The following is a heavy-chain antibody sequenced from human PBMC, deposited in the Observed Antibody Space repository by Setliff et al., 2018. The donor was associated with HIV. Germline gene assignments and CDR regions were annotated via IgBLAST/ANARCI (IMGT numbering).Heavy chain of an antibody. CDR3: ARDSSGWNYFDY. Sequence: PGGSLRLSCAASGFSSSSYWMHWVRQAPGKGLVWVSRISSDGIITNYADSVKGRFTISRDNSKNTLYLQMNSLRAEDTAVYYCARDSSGWNYFDYWGQGTLVTVSS. V-gene: IGHV3-74*01. CDR2: ISSDGIIT. J-gene: IGHJ4*02. CDR1: GFSSSSYW. D-gene: IGHD6-19*01.